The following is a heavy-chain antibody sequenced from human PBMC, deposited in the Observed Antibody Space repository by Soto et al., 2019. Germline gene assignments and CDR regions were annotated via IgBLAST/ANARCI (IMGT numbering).Heavy chain of an antibody. V-gene: IGHV4-39*01. CDR2: IYYSGST. CDR1: GGSISSSSYY. CDR3: ASRPPPLAGTSAFDI. J-gene: IGHJ3*02. Sequence: QLQLQESGPGLVKPSETLSLTCTVSGGSISSSSYYWGWIRQPPGKGLEWIGSIYYSGSTYYNPFLKSRVTISVDTSKNQFSLKLSSVTAADTAVYYCASRPPPLAGTSAFDIWGQGTMVTVSS. D-gene: IGHD6-19*01.